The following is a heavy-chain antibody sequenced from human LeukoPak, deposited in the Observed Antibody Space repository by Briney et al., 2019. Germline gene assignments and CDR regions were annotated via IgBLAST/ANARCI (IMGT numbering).Heavy chain of an antibody. Sequence: SETLSLTCAVSGGSISSGGYSWSWIRQPPGKGLEWIGYIYHSGSTYYNPSLKSRVTISVDRSKNQFSLKLSSVTAADTAVYFCARDLSVNAFDIWGQGTLVTVSS. CDR2: IYHSGST. CDR3: ARDLSVNAFDI. J-gene: IGHJ3*02. D-gene: IGHD2/OR15-2a*01. V-gene: IGHV4-30-2*01. CDR1: GGSISSGGYS.